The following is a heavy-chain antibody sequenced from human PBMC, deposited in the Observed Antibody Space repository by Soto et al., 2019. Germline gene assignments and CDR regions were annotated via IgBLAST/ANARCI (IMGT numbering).Heavy chain of an antibody. Sequence: SVKVSCKASGGTFSDFTINWVRQAPGQRLEWMGGIIPIFDTANYAEKFQGRVTITADESTSTSFMEVSSLRSEDTAVYYCARNGTQTGYSYGMDVWGQGTMVTVS. J-gene: IGHJ6*02. CDR1: GGTFSDFT. D-gene: IGHD1-1*01. V-gene: IGHV1-69*13. CDR2: IIPIFDTA. CDR3: ARNGTQTGYSYGMDV.